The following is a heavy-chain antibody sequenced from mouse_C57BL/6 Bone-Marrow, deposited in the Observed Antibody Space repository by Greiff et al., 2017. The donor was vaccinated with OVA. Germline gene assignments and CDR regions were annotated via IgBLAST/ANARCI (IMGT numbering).Heavy chain of an antibody. CDR3: ALGSYYGSSYWYFDV. J-gene: IGHJ1*03. CDR2: ISSGSSTI. CDR1: GFTFSDYG. V-gene: IGHV5-17*01. Sequence: EVMLVESGGGLVKPGGSLKLSCAASGFTFSDYGMHWVRQAPEKGLEWVAYISSGSSTIYYADTVKGRFTISRDNAKNTLYLQMTSLRSEDTAMYYCALGSYYGSSYWYFDVWGTGTTVTVSS. D-gene: IGHD1-1*01.